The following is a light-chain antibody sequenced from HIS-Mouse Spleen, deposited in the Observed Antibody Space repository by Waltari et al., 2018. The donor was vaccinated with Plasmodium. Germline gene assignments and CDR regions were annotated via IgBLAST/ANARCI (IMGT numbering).Light chain of an antibody. CDR2: EVS. CDR3: SSYTSSSTRV. J-gene: IGLJ2*01. CDR1: SSDVGGYNY. Sequence: QSALTQPASVSGSPGQSLPISCPGTSSDVGGYNYVTWYQQHPGKAPKLMIYEVSNRPSGVSNRFSGSKSGNTASLTISGLQAEDEADYYCSSYTSSSTRVFGGGTKLTAL. V-gene: IGLV2-14*01.